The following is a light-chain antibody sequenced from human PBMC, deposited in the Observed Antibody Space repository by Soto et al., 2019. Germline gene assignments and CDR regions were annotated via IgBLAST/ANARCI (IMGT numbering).Light chain of an antibody. CDR1: QSISNY. CDR3: QQRDNWPT. CDR2: DAS. V-gene: IGKV3-11*01. J-gene: IGKJ5*01. Sequence: EIVLTQSPATLSLSPGERATLSCRASQSISNYLAWYRQKPGQAPRLLIFDASNRATGIPARFSGSGSGTDFTLTISSLEPEDFAVYYCQQRDNWPTFGQGTRLE.